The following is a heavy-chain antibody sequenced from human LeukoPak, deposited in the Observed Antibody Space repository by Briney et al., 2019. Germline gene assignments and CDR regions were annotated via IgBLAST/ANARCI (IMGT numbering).Heavy chain of an antibody. CDR1: GVTFRVYS. Sequence: GGSLRLSCAASGVTFRVYSMNWVSQAPGKGLEWVSYINSASTTIYYADSVKGRFTISRDNAKKPLYLQMNSLRAEDTAAYYCARGGYTYDRAFYIWGQGTMVTVSS. D-gene: IGHD6-13*01. J-gene: IGHJ3*02. CDR2: INSASTTI. CDR3: ARGGYTYDRAFYI. V-gene: IGHV3-48*04.